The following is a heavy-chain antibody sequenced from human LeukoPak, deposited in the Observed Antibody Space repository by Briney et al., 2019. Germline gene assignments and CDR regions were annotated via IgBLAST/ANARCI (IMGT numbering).Heavy chain of an antibody. CDR2: ISYSGST. CDR1: GASITRHY. V-gene: IGHV4-59*11. J-gene: IGHJ6*03. D-gene: IGHD6-13*01. Sequence: PSETLSLTCTVSGASITRHYWSWIRQPPGKGLEWIGYISYSGSTDYNPSLKSRLTISIDTSKNQFSLKLTSVTAAGTAVYYCVVSSSWYLMDGWGEGTTVVVSS. CDR3: VVSSSWYLMDG.